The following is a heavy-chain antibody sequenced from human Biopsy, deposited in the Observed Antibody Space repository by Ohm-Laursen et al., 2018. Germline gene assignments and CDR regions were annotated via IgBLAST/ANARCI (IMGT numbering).Heavy chain of an antibody. J-gene: IGHJ5*02. CDR3: ARDRIGGRGDPPNH. Sequence: ASVKVSCKAFGYTFITYYVNWVRQAPGQGLEWMGKINPSGGSTSYAQKFQGRVTMTRDTSTTTVYMELSSLRSEDTAVYYCARDRIGGRGDPPNHWGQGTLVTVSS. CDR1: GYTFITYY. CDR2: INPSGGST. D-gene: IGHD3-10*01. V-gene: IGHV1-46*01.